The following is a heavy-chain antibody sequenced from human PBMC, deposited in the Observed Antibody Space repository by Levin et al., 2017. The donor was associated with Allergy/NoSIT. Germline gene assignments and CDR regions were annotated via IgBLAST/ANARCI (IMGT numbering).Heavy chain of an antibody. CDR3: AREPIVVVPTAGYYYGMDV. V-gene: IGHV3-33*01. J-gene: IGHJ6*02. CDR1: GFTFSSYG. CDR2: IWYDGSNK. D-gene: IGHD2-2*01. Sequence: GESLKISCAASGFTFSSYGMHWVRQAPGKGLEWVAVIWYDGSNKYYADSVKGRFTISRDNSKNTLYLQMNSLRAEDTAVYYCAREPIVVVPTAGYYYGMDVWGQGTTVTVSS.